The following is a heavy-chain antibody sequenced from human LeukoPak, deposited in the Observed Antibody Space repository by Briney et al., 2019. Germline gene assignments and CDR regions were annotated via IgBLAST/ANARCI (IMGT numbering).Heavy chain of an antibody. Sequence: GGSLRLSFAASGFTFSNHWVTWVRQAPGTGLEWVANIKQDGRVTQYADSVKGRFTISRDNSKNTLYLQMNSLRAEDTAMYYCAKEELQTTYYYYGMDVWGQGTTVTVSS. J-gene: IGHJ6*02. V-gene: IGHV3-7*01. CDR2: IKQDGRVT. CDR1: GFTFSNHW. CDR3: AKEELQTTYYYYGMDV. D-gene: IGHD1-1*01.